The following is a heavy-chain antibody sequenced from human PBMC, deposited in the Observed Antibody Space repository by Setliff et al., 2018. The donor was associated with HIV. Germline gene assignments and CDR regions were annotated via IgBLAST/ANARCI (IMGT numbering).Heavy chain of an antibody. Sequence: PSETLSLTCTVSGYSISSGYYWGWIRQPPGKGLEWIGSIYHSGSTYYNPSLKSRVTISVDTSKNQFSLKLSSVTAADTAVYYCASSYYYGSGSFDYWGQGTLVTVSS. V-gene: IGHV4-38-2*02. CDR2: IYHSGST. J-gene: IGHJ4*02. D-gene: IGHD3-10*01. CDR3: ASSYYYGSGSFDY. CDR1: GYSISSGYY.